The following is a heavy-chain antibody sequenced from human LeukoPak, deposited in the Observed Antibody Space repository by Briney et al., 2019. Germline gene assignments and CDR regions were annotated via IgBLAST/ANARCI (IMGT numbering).Heavy chain of an antibody. V-gene: IGHV3-30-3*01. CDR1: GFTFSSYA. D-gene: IGHD3-22*01. CDR3: ARESPPYYYDSSGYSSLGGMDV. CDR2: ISYDGSNK. Sequence: PGRSLRLSCAASGFTFSSYAMHWVRQAPGKGLEWVAVISYDGSNKYYADSVKGRFTISRDNSKNTLYLQMNSLRAEDTAVYYCARESPPYYYDSSGYSSLGGMDVWGQGTTVTVSS. J-gene: IGHJ6*02.